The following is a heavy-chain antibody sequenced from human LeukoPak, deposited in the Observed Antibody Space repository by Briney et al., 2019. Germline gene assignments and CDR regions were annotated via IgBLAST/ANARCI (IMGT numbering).Heavy chain of an antibody. CDR1: GFTFSSYA. CDR2: ISGSGGNT. V-gene: IGHV3-23*01. CDR3: AKDRLRITMVRGVIGINWFDP. D-gene: IGHD3-10*01. Sequence: GGSLRLSCAASGFTFSSYAMSWVRQAPGKGLEWVSAISGSGGNTYYADSVKGRFTISRDNSKNTLYLQMNSLRAEDTAVYYCAKDRLRITMVRGVIGINWFDPWGQGTLVTVSS. J-gene: IGHJ5*02.